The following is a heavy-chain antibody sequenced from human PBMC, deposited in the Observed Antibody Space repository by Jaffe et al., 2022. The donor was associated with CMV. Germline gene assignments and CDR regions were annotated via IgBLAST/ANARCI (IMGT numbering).Heavy chain of an antibody. J-gene: IGHJ4*02. Sequence: QVQLVESGGGLVKPGGSLRLSCAASGFTFSDYYMSWIRQAPGKGLEWVSYISSSSSYTNYADSVKGRFTISRDNAKNSLYLQMNSLRAEDTAVYYCARERGDFWSGYYCDYWGQGTLVTVSS. CDR2: ISSSSSYT. CDR1: GFTFSDYY. D-gene: IGHD3-3*01. V-gene: IGHV3-11*06. CDR3: ARERGDFWSGYYCDY.